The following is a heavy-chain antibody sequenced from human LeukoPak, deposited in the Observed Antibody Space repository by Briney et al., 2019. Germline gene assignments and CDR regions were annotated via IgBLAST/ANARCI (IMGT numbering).Heavy chain of an antibody. CDR2: MNPNSGNT. V-gene: IGHV1-8*01. Sequence: ASVKVSCKAAGYTFTSYYINWVRQATGQWLEWMGWMNPNSGNTGYAQKFQGRLTMNRNHSIRTAYMELRSLRSEDTAVYYCARIVATITGLGYWGQGTLVTVSS. CDR3: ARIVATITGLGY. CDR1: GYTFTSYY. J-gene: IGHJ4*02. D-gene: IGHD5-12*01.